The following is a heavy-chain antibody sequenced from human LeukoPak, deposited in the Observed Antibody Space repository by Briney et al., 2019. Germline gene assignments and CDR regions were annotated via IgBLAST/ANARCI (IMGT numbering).Heavy chain of an antibody. J-gene: IGHJ6*02. Sequence: GGSLRLSCAASGFTFSSYGMHWVHQAPGKGLEWVAVISYDGSNKCYADSVKGRFTISRDNSKNTLYLQMNSLRAEDTAVYYCAKMLVVPAAIQGVYYYYYGMDVWGQGTTVTVSS. CDR1: GFTFSSYG. D-gene: IGHD2-2*02. CDR3: AKMLVVPAAIQGVYYYYYGMDV. CDR2: ISYDGSNK. V-gene: IGHV3-30*18.